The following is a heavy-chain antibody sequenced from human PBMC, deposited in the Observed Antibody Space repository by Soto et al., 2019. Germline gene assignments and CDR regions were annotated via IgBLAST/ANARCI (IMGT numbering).Heavy chain of an antibody. CDR3: AKAAAPTTIFGVVTAPSDY. J-gene: IGHJ4*02. CDR1: GFTFSSYG. V-gene: IGHV3-30*18. CDR2: ISYDGSNK. Sequence: PGGSLRLSCAASGFTFSSYGMHWVRQAPGKGLEWVAVISYDGSNKYYADSVKGRFTISRDNSKNTLYLQMNSLRAEDTAVYYCAKAAAPTTIFGVVTAPSDYWGQGTLVTVSS. D-gene: IGHD3-3*01.